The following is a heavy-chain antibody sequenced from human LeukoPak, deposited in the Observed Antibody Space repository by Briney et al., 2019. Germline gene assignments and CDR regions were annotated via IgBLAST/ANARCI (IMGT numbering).Heavy chain of an antibody. CDR3: ARFTRELPGPGYFDL. Sequence: PSETLSLTCTVSGGSISSSSYYWGWIRQPAGKGLEWIGRIYTSGSTNYNPSLKSRVTISVDTSKNQFSLKLSSVTAADTAVYYCARFTRELPGPGYFDLWGRGTLVTVSS. V-gene: IGHV4-61*02. D-gene: IGHD2-2*01. CDR1: GGSISSSSYY. J-gene: IGHJ2*01. CDR2: IYTSGST.